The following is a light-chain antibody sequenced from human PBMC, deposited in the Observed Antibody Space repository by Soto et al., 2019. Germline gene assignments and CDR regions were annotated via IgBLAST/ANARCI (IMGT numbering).Light chain of an antibody. CDR3: LQYNSYPWT. CDR1: QNINSW. CDR2: AAS. V-gene: IGKV1-5*01. Sequence: DIQMSQSPSTLSASLGDRVTISRRASQNINSWLAWYQQKPGKAPKFLFYAASSLQSGVPSRYSGTGSGTNFTLTISSLQPEDFATYYCLQYNSYPWTFGQGTKVDI. J-gene: IGKJ1*01.